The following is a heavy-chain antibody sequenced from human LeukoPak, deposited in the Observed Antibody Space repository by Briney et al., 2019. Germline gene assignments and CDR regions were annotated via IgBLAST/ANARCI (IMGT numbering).Heavy chain of an antibody. J-gene: IGHJ6*04. Sequence: GGSLRLSCAASGFTFSNYWMHWVRQAPGKGLEYFSRINSDGSSTNYADSVKGRFTISRDNAKNTLYLHMNSLRAEDTAVYYCARAVLMVYAPLGVWGKGTTVTVSS. CDR1: GFTFSNYW. CDR2: INSDGSST. CDR3: ARAVLMVYAPLGV. D-gene: IGHD2-8*01. V-gene: IGHV3-74*01.